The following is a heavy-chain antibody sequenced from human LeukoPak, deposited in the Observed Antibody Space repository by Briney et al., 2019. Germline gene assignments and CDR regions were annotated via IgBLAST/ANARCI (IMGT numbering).Heavy chain of an antibody. V-gene: IGHV3-23*01. CDR1: GFTFSNYA. J-gene: IGHJ4*02. CDR3: ARLRRNSDRSDFFYYYDH. Sequence: PGGSLRLSCAASGFTFSNYAMSWVRQAPGKGPEWVSAISGTGSTTHYGDSVKGRFTISRDNFKNTLYLQVDSLRADDTAVYYCARLRRNSDRSDFFYYYDHWGQGTLVTVSS. D-gene: IGHD3-22*01. CDR2: ISGTGSTT.